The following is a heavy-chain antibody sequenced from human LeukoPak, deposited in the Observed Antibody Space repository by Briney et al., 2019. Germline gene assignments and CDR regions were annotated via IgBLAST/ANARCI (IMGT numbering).Heavy chain of an antibody. CDR1: GDSISSYY. Sequence: SETLSLTCTVSGDSISSYYWSWIRQPPGKGLEWIGYIYYSGTTNYNPSLKSRVTISIDTPKNQFSLKLSSVTAADTAVYYCARGEVGTTTYYFDYWGQGTLVTVSS. CDR2: IYYSGTT. CDR3: ARGEVGTTTYYFDY. V-gene: IGHV4-59*01. D-gene: IGHD1-26*01. J-gene: IGHJ4*02.